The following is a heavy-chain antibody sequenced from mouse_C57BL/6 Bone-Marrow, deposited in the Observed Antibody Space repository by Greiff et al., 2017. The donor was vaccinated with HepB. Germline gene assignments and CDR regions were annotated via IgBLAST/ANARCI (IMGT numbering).Heavy chain of an antibody. CDR2: IYPGSGST. V-gene: IGHV1-55*01. D-gene: IGHD2-4*01. Sequence: QVQLQQPGAELVKPGASVKMSCKASGYTFTSYWITWVKQRPGQGLEWIGDIYPGSGSTNYNEKFKGKATLTVDTSSSTAYMQLSSLTSEDSAVYYCARIYYDYDGAWFAYWGQGTLVTVSA. J-gene: IGHJ3*01. CDR1: GYTFTSYW. CDR3: ARIYYDYDGAWFAY.